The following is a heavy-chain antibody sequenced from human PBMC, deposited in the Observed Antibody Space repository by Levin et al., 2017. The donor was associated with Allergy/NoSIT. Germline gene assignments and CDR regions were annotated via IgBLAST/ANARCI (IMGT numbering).Heavy chain of an antibody. J-gene: IGHJ5*01. Sequence: PSETLSLTCSVSGGSISSYYWSWIRQPPGKGLEWIGYIYYSGSTNYNPSLRSRVTISVDTSKNQFSLKVSSVTATDTAVYYCARGSSWFDYWGQGTLVTVSS. CDR3: ARGSSWFDY. CDR1: GGSISSYY. V-gene: IGHV4-59*01. CDR2: IYYSGST.